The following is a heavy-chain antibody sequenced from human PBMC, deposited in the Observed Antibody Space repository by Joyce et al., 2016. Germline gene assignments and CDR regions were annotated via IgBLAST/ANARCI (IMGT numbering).Heavy chain of an antibody. J-gene: IGHJ3*02. CDR2: VSFDGHTK. CDR3: ARDRDDILTGDAFDI. D-gene: IGHD3-9*01. V-gene: IGHV3-30*04. Sequence: SDYAVHWVRQAPGKGLDWVAVVSFDGHTKYYADSLKGRFTISRDNSNNTVCLQLNSLRPEDTAVYYCARDRDDILTGDAFDIWGPGTMVTVSS. CDR1: SDYA.